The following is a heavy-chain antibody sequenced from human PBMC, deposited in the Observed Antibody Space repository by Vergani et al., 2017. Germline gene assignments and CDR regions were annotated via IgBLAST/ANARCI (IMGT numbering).Heavy chain of an antibody. V-gene: IGHV3-7*01. CDR3: AKDVSSSSVRPLAY. CDR1: GFTFSSYW. Sequence: EVQLVESGGGLVQPGGSLRLSCAASGFTFSSYWMNWVRQAPGKGLEWVANIKQDESEKYYVDSVKGRFTISRDNAKNSLYLQMNSLRAEDTAVYYCAKDVSSSSVRPLAYWGQGTLVTVSS. CDR2: IKQDESEK. D-gene: IGHD6-6*01. J-gene: IGHJ4*02.